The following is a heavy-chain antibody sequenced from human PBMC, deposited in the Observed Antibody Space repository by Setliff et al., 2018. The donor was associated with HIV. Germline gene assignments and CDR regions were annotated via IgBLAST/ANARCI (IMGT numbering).Heavy chain of an antibody. Sequence: PSETLSLTCTASYDTISTADYYWSWIRQPPGKGLEWIGFVSYTGTTRYSPSLKSRITISIDTSKNQFSLQLSSVTAADTAVYYCARLSTTSRDFDSWGQGILVTVSS. CDR2: VSYTGTT. J-gene: IGHJ4*02. CDR3: ARLSTTSRDFDS. CDR1: YDTISTADYY. V-gene: IGHV4-30-4*01. D-gene: IGHD3-10*01.